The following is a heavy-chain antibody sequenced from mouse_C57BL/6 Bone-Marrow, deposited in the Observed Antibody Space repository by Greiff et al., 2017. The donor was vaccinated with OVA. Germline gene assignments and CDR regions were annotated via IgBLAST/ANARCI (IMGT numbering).Heavy chain of an antibody. CDR2: IWGGGST. D-gene: IGHD1-1*01. V-gene: IGHV2-9*01. Sequence: VKLLESGPGLVAPSQSLSITCTVSGFSLTSYGVDWVRQPPGKGLEWLGVIWGGGSTNYNSALMSSLRISKDNSKSQVFVKMNSQQTEDTAMYYCAKPKRNAYYYGSRGAWFAYWGQGTLVTVSA. J-gene: IGHJ3*01. CDR3: AKPKRNAYYYGSRGAWFAY. CDR1: GFSLTSYG.